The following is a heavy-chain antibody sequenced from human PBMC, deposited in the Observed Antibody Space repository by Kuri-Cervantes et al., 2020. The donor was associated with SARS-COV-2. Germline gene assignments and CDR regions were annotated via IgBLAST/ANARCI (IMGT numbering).Heavy chain of an antibody. CDR1: GYRFTSYW. Sequence: GGSLRLSCKASGYRFTSYWIGWVRQMPGKGLEWMGIIYPGDSDTRCSPSFQGQVTISADKSINTAYLQWSSLKASDTAMYYCARNDPFDYWGQGTLVTVSS. J-gene: IGHJ4*02. CDR3: ARNDPFDY. V-gene: IGHV5-51*01. D-gene: IGHD3-16*01. CDR2: IYPGDSDT.